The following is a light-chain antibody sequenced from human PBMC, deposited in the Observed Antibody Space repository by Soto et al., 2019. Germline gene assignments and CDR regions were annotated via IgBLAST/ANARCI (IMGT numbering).Light chain of an antibody. CDR1: SGRTAYA. Sequence: QLVLTQSPSASASLGASVKLTCTLSSGRTAYAIAGHQLQPEKGPRYLMKLNSDGSHTKGDGIPDRFSGSSSGAERYLTISSLQSEDEADYYCQTWGYGIVVFGGGTKLTVL. J-gene: IGLJ2*01. CDR2: LNSDGSH. CDR3: QTWGYGIVV. V-gene: IGLV4-69*01.